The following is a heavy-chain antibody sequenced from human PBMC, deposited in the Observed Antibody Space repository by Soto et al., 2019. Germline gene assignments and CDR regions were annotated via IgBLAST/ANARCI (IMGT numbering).Heavy chain of an antibody. V-gene: IGHV3-48*01. J-gene: IGHJ4*02. CDR3: ARDLGPMVQFPGGFDY. Sequence: GGSLRLSCAASGFTFSNNGMNWVRQAPGKGLEWVSYISSSSSTEFYADSLKGRFTISRDNAKNSLYLQMNSLRAEDTAVYYCARDLGPMVQFPGGFDYWGQGTLVTVSS. CDR2: ISSSSSTE. CDR1: GFTFSNNG. D-gene: IGHD3-10*01.